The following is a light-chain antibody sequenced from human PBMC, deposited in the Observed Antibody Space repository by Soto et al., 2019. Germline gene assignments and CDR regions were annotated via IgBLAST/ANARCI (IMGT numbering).Light chain of an antibody. CDR3: QQYGSSPRT. V-gene: IGKV3-20*01. CDR1: QSVNNNY. Sequence: EIVLTQSPGTLSLSPGERATLSCRASQSVNNNYLAWYQQKPGQAPRLLIYGASSRATGIPDRFSGSGSGTDFTLTISRLEPEDFAVYYCQQYGSSPRTLGQGTKVEIK. CDR2: GAS. J-gene: IGKJ1*01.